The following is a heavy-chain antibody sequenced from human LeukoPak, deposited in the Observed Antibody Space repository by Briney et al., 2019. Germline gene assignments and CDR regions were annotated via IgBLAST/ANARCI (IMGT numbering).Heavy chain of an antibody. J-gene: IGHJ4*02. D-gene: IGHD3-3*01. Sequence: PGGSLRLSCAASGFTFSSYEMNWVRQAPGKGLEWVSYISSSGSTIYYADSVKGRFTISRDNAKNSLYLQMNSLRAEDTAVYYCAREVRFLEWLSSPVDYWGQGTLVTVSS. CDR1: GFTFSSYE. V-gene: IGHV3-48*03. CDR2: ISSSGSTI. CDR3: AREVRFLEWLSSPVDY.